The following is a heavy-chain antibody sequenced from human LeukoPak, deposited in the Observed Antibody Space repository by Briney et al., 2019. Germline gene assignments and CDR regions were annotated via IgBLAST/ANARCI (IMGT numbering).Heavy chain of an antibody. J-gene: IGHJ4*02. CDR3: ARHEGGSYSLFDY. V-gene: IGHV4-4*09. CDR2: IYTSGST. CDR1: GGSISSHY. D-gene: IGHD1-26*01. Sequence: SETLSLTCTVSGGSISSHYWSWIRQPPGKGLEWIGYIYTSGSTNYNPSLKSRVTISVDTSKNQFSLKLSSVTAADTAVYYCARHEGGSYSLFDYWGQGTLVTVSS.